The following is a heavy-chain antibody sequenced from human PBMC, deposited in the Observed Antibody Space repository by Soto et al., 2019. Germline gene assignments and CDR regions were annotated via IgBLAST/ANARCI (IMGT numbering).Heavy chain of an antibody. V-gene: IGHV4-39*01. Sequence: HLQESGPGLVKPSETLSLTCTVSGASISGSSYYWGWIRQPPGKGLEWIGSIYYTGSTYYNPSLKSRVTISVDTSKNQFSLKVSSVTAADTAVYYCAISPVSCGHRFDQWGQGTLVTVSS. D-gene: IGHD2-15*01. CDR2: IYYTGST. J-gene: IGHJ4*02. CDR1: GASISGSSYY. CDR3: AISPVSCGHRFDQ.